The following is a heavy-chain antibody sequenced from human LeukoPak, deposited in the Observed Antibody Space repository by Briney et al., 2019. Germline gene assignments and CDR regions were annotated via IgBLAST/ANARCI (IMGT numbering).Heavy chain of an antibody. CDR1: GFPFSRYW. D-gene: IGHD2-2*01. CDR3: ARGDYAQFDL. V-gene: IGHV3-7*04. J-gene: IGHJ4*02. Sequence: GGSLRLSCAASGFPFSRYWMSWVRQAPGKGLEWVAHIKQDGNEKYYVDSVKGRFTMSRDNAENSPYLQMNSLRVDDTALYYCARGDYAQFDLWGQGTLVTVSS. CDR2: IKQDGNEK.